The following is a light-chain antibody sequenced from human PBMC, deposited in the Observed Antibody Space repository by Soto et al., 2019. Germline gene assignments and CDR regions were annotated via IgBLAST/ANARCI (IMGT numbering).Light chain of an antibody. CDR1: QSITSY. CDR3: QQSYSTPWT. V-gene: IGKV1-39*01. J-gene: IGKJ1*01. Sequence: DIQMTQSPSSLSASVGDRVTITCRASQSITSYLNWYQQKLGKAHKLLIYAVSFLQSGVPSRFSGSGSRTDLTLTISSLQPEDFATYYCQQSYSTPWTFGQGTKVEIK. CDR2: AVS.